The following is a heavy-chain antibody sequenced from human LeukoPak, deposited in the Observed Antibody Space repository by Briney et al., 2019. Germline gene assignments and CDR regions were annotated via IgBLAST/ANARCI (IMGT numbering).Heavy chain of an antibody. CDR2: ISDDGTYI. D-gene: IGHD3-10*01. Sequence: GGSLRLSCAASGFTFSGYTMNWVRQAAGKGLEWVSSISDDGTYIFYADSVKGRFTISRDNAENSLYLQMNSLRAEDTAVYYCAKDAPPITMVRGVLDYWGQGTLVTVSS. J-gene: IGHJ4*02. V-gene: IGHV3-21*04. CDR1: GFTFSGYT. CDR3: AKDAPPITMVRGVLDY.